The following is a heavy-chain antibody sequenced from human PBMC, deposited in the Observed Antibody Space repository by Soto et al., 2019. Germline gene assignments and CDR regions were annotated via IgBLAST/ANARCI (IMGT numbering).Heavy chain of an antibody. J-gene: IGHJ6*02. V-gene: IGHV4-31*11. Sequence: SETLSLTCAVSGGSISSGGYSWSWIRQHPGKGLEWIGYIYYSGSTYYNPSLKSRVTISVDTSKNQFSLKLSSVTAADTAVYYCAASCVGCGGFNYYGMDVWGQGTTVTVS. CDR1: GGSISSGGYS. CDR3: AASCVGCGGFNYYGMDV. D-gene: IGHD2-21*01. CDR2: IYYSGST.